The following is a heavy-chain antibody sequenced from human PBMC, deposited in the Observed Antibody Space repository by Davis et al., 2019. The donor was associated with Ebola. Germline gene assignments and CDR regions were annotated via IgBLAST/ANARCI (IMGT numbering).Heavy chain of an antibody. CDR1: GYSFTSDW. D-gene: IGHD3-16*01. CDR2: IYPGDSDT. CDR3: ARPGAGDEVDY. Sequence: KVSCKGSGYSFTSDWIGWVRQMPGRGLEWMGTIYPGDSDTRYSPSFQGQVTISADKSINTAYLQWNSLRASDTAMYYCARPGAGDEVDYWGQGTLVTVSS. V-gene: IGHV5-51*01. J-gene: IGHJ4*02.